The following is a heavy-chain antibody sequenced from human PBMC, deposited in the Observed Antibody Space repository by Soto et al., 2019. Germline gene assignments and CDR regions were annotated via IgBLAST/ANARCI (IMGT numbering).Heavy chain of an antibody. V-gene: IGHV4-34*01. CDR2: INHSGST. Sequence: SETLSLTCAVHGGSFSGYYWSWIRQPPGKGLEWIGEINHSGSTNYKASLKSRVTISPDTPKNQFSLKLKSVTAADTAVYYCARRDFWSGYYNYWGRGTLVTVSS. J-gene: IGHJ4*02. CDR3: ARRDFWSGYYNY. CDR1: GGSFSGYY. D-gene: IGHD3-3*01.